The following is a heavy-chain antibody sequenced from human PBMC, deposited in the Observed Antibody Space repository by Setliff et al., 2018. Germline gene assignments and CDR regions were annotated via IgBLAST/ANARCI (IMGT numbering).Heavy chain of an antibody. V-gene: IGHV1-69*05. CDR2: IIPIFGTT. CDR1: GGAFSNYG. Sequence: SVKVSCKASGGAFSNYGITWVRQAPGQGLEWMGGIIPIFGTTTYAQKFQGRVTITTDESTSTGYMELSSLSSEDTAVDYCARESVVVVTTTNYYYYMDVWGEGTTVTVSS. D-gene: IGHD2-21*02. J-gene: IGHJ6*03. CDR3: ARESVVVVTTTNYYYYMDV.